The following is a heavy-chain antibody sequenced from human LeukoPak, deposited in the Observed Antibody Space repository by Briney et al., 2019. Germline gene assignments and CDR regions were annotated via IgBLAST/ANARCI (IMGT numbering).Heavy chain of an antibody. CDR2: IRYDGSNK. V-gene: IGHV3-30*02. Sequence: GGSLRLSCAASGFTFSNYGIHWVRQAPGKGLEWVAFIRYDGSNKYYADSVKGRFTISRDNSKNTLFLQMNSLRAEDTAVYYCAKGDIVVVPASYWGQGTLVTVSS. CDR3: AKGDIVVVPASY. CDR1: GFTFSNYG. D-gene: IGHD2-2*01. J-gene: IGHJ4*02.